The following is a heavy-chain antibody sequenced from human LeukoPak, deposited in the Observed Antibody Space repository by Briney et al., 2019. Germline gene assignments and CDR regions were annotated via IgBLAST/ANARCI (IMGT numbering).Heavy chain of an antibody. V-gene: IGHV3-11*05. Sequence: GGSLRLSCAASGFTFSDYYMSWIRQAPGKGLEWVSYISSSSIYTNSADSVKGRFTISRDNSKNTLYLQMNSLRAEDTAVYYCAKEAGSAYFGNWFDPWGQGTLVTVSS. CDR2: ISSSSIYT. J-gene: IGHJ5*02. CDR3: AKEAGSAYFGNWFDP. CDR1: GFTFSDYY. D-gene: IGHD2-21*01.